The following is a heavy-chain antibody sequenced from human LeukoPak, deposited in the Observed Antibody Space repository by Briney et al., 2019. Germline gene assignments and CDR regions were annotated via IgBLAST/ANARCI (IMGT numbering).Heavy chain of an antibody. V-gene: IGHV3-23*01. CDR3: AKLCSGGSCYWNY. D-gene: IGHD2-15*01. J-gene: IGHJ4*02. CDR2: ISASGRTT. Sequence: GSLRLSCAAAGFTFSSYAMSWVRQAPGKGLEWVSHISASGRTTDYADSVKGRFTISRDNSKNTVYLQMNSLRAKDTAVYYCAKLCSGGSCYWNYWGQGTLVTVSS. CDR1: GFTFSSYA.